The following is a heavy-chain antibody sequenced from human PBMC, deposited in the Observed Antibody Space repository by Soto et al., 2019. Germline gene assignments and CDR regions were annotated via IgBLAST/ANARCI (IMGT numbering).Heavy chain of an antibody. CDR1: GGSINSGDSY. V-gene: IGHV4-31*03. D-gene: IGHD1-7*01. Sequence: PSETLSLTCSVSGGSINSGDSYWNWIRQNPGKGLEWIGFIYYTGSTYCSPSLRSRCSMSLDTSENQFSLKLSSVTAADTAVYYCARSGRPLTELHSWGQGILVTGSS. J-gene: IGHJ1*01. CDR3: ARSGRPLTELHS. CDR2: IYYTGST.